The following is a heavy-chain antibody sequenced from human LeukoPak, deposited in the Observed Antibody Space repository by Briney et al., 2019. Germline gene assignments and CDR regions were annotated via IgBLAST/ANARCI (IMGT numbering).Heavy chain of an antibody. V-gene: IGHV3-49*04. CDR3: TRDDFWSGYYPPRDY. CDR2: IRSKAYGGTT. CDR1: GFTFSNHA. Sequence: PGGSLRLSCAASGFTFSNHAMSWVRQAPGKGLEWVGFIRSKAYGGTTEYAASVKGRFTISRDDSKSIAYLQMNSLKTEDTAVYYCTRDDFWSGYYPPRDYWGQGTLVTVSS. D-gene: IGHD3-3*01. J-gene: IGHJ4*02.